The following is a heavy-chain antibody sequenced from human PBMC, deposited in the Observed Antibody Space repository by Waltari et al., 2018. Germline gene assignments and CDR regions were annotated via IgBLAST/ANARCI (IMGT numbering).Heavy chain of an antibody. CDR3: ARATYSSSWRYYYYYYYMDV. J-gene: IGHJ6*03. CDR2: IYSGGSST. V-gene: IGHV3-23*03. Sequence: APGKGLEWVSVIYSGGSSTYYADSVKGRFTISRDNSKNTLYLQMNSLRAEDTAVYYCARATYSSSWRYYYYYYYMDVWGKGTTVTVSS. D-gene: IGHD6-13*01.